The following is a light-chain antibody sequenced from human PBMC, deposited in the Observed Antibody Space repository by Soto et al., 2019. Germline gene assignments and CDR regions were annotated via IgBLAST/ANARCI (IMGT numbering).Light chain of an antibody. Sequence: QAVVTQTPSASGTPGQRVTISCSGTSSSLGSNTVNWYQQLPGTAPKLLIYSNNQRPSGVPDRFSGSKSGTSASLAISGLQSEDEADYYCAAWDDSLNGYVFGSGTKVTVL. CDR1: SSSLGSNT. V-gene: IGLV1-44*01. CDR2: SNN. CDR3: AAWDDSLNGYV. J-gene: IGLJ1*01.